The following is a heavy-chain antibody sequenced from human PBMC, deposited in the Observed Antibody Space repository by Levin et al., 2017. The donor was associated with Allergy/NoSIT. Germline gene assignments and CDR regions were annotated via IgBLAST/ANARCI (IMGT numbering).Heavy chain of an antibody. CDR2: IFYSGRT. V-gene: IGHV4-30-4*01. D-gene: IGHD3-10*01. Sequence: SQTLSLTCTVSGGSISSGDYYWSWIRQPPGKGLEWIGYIFYSGRTYYNPSLKSRVTISVDTSKNQFSLKLTSVTAADTAVYYCARDRPSDYYTSGSYYKWFDPWGQGTLVTVSS. J-gene: IGHJ5*02. CDR1: GGSISSGDYY. CDR3: ARDRPSDYYTSGSYYKWFDP.